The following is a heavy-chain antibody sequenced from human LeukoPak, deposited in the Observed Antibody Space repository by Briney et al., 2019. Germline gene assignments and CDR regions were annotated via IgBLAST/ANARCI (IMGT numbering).Heavy chain of an antibody. CDR3: ARPYFFGSGSLPI. Sequence: SQTLSLTCTVSGGSISSYYWSWIRQPPGKGLEWIGYIYYSGSTNYNPSLKSRVTISVDTSMNQFSLKLSSVTAADTAVYYCARPYFFGSGSLPIWGQGTQVIVSS. CDR2: IYYSGST. V-gene: IGHV4-59*08. J-gene: IGHJ4*02. CDR1: GGSISSYY. D-gene: IGHD3-10*01.